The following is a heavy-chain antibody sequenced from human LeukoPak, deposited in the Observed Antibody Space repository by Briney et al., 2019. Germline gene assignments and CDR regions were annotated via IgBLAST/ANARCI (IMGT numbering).Heavy chain of an antibody. CDR3: TVAVSGTRAPGY. V-gene: IGHV5-51*01. J-gene: IGHJ4*02. CDR1: GYXFTSHW. Sequence: GESLKISCNGSGYXFTSHWICWVRQMPGKGLEWIGIIFPSDSDIRYSPSSRGQVTISADKSITTAYLQWSSLKASDSAMYYCTVAVSGTRAPGYWGQGTLVTVSS. D-gene: IGHD6-19*01. CDR2: IFPSDSDI.